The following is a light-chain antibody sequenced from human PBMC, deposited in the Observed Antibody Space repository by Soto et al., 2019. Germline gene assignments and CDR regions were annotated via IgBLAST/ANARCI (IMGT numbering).Light chain of an antibody. V-gene: IGKV1-5*01. CDR3: QQYNSYST. CDR2: DAS. Sequence: DIQMTQSPSSLSASVVDRVTITCQASQDISNYLNWYQQKPGKAPKLLIYDASSLESGVPSRFSGSGSGTEFTLTISSLQPDDFATYYCQQYNSYSTFGGGTKVDIK. J-gene: IGKJ4*01. CDR1: QDISNY.